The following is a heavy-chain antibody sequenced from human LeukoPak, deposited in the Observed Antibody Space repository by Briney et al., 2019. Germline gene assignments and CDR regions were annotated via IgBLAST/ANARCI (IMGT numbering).Heavy chain of an antibody. D-gene: IGHD6-13*01. V-gene: IGHV1-8*02. CDR1: GYTFTNYG. CDR3: ARAEWTPTSSRGFVYYFDY. J-gene: IGHJ4*02. Sequence: ASVKVSCNASGYTFTNYGINWVRQATGPGLGWRGGMNPNSGNTGYAQKFQGRVTMTRNTSISSAYMELSSLRSEDTAVYYCARAEWTPTSSRGFVYYFDYWGQGTLVTVSS. CDR2: MNPNSGNT.